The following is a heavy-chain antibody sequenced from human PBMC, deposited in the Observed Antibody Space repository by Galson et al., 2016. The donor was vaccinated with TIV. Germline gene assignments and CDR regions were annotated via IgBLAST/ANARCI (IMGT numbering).Heavy chain of an antibody. Sequence: SVKVSCKATGYAFNMYGITWVRQAPGQGLEWMGWISAYDGNTNYTQKLQGRVTMTTDTSTSTAYMELRTLRSDDTAVYYGARDPKILGIAVAGPSYWGQGTLVTVSS. V-gene: IGHV1-18*01. CDR3: ARDPKILGIAVAGPSY. CDR2: ISAYDGNT. CDR1: GYAFNMYG. D-gene: IGHD6-19*01. J-gene: IGHJ4*02.